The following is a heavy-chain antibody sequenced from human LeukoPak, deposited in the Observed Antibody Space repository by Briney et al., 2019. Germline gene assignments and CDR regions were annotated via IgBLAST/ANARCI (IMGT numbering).Heavy chain of an antibody. CDR2: ISYDGGKK. Sequence: GRSLRLSCAASGFTFSSHDMHWVRQAPGKGLEWVAIISYDGGKKDYADSVKGRFTISRDNAKNSLYLQMNSLRAADTAVYYCARHRRWLQLREPVEWFDPWGQGTLVTVSS. J-gene: IGHJ5*02. D-gene: IGHD5-24*01. V-gene: IGHV3-30*03. CDR3: ARHRRWLQLREPVEWFDP. CDR1: GFTFSSHD.